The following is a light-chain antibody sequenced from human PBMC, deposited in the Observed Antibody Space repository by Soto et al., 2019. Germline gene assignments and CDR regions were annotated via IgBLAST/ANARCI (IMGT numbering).Light chain of an antibody. Sequence: EIELTQSPGTLSLSPGERATLSCRASQSVSSSYLAWYQQKPGQAPRLLIYGASSRATGIPDRFSGSGSGTDFTLTISRLEPEDFAVYYCQQYGSSPTWTFGQGTKVEIQ. CDR1: QSVSSSY. CDR2: GAS. V-gene: IGKV3-20*01. CDR3: QQYGSSPTWT. J-gene: IGKJ1*01.